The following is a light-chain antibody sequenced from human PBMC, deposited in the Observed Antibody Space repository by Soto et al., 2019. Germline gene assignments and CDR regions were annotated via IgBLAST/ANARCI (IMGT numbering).Light chain of an antibody. V-gene: IGKV3D-15*01. J-gene: IGKJ2*01. CDR1: QSVSNN. Sequence: EIVLTQSPGTLSLSPGERATPSCRASQSVSNNYLAWYQQKPGQAPRLLIYGTSNRAAGIPARFSGSGSGTEFTLTIGSLQSDDFAVYYCQQYNNWPRTLGQGTKVDIK. CDR2: GTS. CDR3: QQYNNWPRT.